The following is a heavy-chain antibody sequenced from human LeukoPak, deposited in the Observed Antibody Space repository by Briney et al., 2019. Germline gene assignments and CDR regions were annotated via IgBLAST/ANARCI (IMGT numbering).Heavy chain of an antibody. CDR2: VSDSGGRT. CDR3: AKRGVVVRVVLVGFHREAYYFDS. J-gene: IGHJ4*02. D-gene: IGHD3-10*01. V-gene: IGHV3-23*01. CDR1: GITLSNYG. Sequence: GGSLRLSCAVSGITLSNYGMSWVRQAPGKGLEWVAGVSDSGGRTNYADSVKGRFTISRDNSRNTLYLQMNSLRAEDTAVYFCAKRGVVVRVVLVGFHREAYYFDSWGQGALVTVSS.